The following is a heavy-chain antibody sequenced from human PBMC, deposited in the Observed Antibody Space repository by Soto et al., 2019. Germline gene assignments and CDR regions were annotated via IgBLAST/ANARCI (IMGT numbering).Heavy chain of an antibody. CDR3: ARDEERGLGFY. J-gene: IGHJ4*02. CDR1: GFTFSSYS. Sequence: EVQLVESGGGLVQPGGSLRLSCAASGFTFSSYSMNWVRQAPGKGLEWVSYISSSSSTIYYADSVKGRFTISRDNAKNSLYQQMNSLRAEDTAVYYCARDEERGLGFYWGQGTLVTVSS. D-gene: IGHD3-16*01. V-gene: IGHV3-48*01. CDR2: ISSSSSTI.